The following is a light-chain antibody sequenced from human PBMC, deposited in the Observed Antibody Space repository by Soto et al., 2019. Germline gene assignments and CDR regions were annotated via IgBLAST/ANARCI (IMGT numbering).Light chain of an antibody. CDR2: GAS. Sequence: EDGWSQSPRTLSLYPGERATVSCRASQSITGSYLAWYQQTPGQAPRLLIYGASSRATGVPDRFSGSGSGTDFTLTISRLEPEDFAVYYCQQYYSIPLTFGGGTKVDIK. CDR3: QQYYSIPLT. CDR1: QSITGSY. V-gene: IGKV3-20*01. J-gene: IGKJ4*01.